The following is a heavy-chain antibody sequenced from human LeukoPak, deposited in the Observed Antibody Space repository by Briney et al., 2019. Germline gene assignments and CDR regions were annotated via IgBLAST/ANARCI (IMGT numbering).Heavy chain of an antibody. V-gene: IGHV3-30*04. Sequence: GSLRLSCAASGFIFSNYAMHWVRQAPGKGLEWVAVISYDGSNKYYADSAKGRFTISRDNSKNTLSLQMNSLRAEDTAVYYCARSYYDILTGYGEVDYWGQGTLVTVSS. J-gene: IGHJ4*02. D-gene: IGHD3-9*01. CDR1: GFIFSNYA. CDR2: ISYDGSNK. CDR3: ARSYYDILTGYGEVDY.